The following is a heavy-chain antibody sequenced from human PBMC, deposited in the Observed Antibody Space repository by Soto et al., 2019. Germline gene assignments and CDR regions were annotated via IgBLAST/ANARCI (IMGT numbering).Heavy chain of an antibody. D-gene: IGHD3-22*01. CDR1: GFTFSNYA. CDR3: ARDRVYYYDNSGYYNFDY. J-gene: IGHJ4*02. CDR2: VLYDGSKQ. V-gene: IGHV3-30-3*01. Sequence: QVHLVESGGGVVQPGRSLRVSCAASGFTFSNYAMHWVRQAPGKGLEWVAVVLYDGSKQFYADSVEGRFTISRDSSKSTLYLHMDNVRDEDTAVYYCARDRVYYYDNSGYYNFDYWGQGTLVTVSS.